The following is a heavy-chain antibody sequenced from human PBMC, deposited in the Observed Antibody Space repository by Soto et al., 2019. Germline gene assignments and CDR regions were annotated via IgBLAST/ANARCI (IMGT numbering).Heavy chain of an antibody. J-gene: IGHJ4*02. CDR1: GGTFSSYA. D-gene: IGHD1-26*01. Sequence: SVKVSCKASGGTFSSYAISWVRQAPGQGLEWMGGIIPIFGTANYAQKFQGRVTITADESTSTAYMELRSLRSDDTAVYYCARDAAVGLFDYWGQGTLLTVSS. V-gene: IGHV1-69*13. CDR2: IIPIFGTA. CDR3: ARDAAVGLFDY.